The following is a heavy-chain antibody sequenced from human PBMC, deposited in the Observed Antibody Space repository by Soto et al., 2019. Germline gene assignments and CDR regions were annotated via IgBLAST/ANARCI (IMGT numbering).Heavy chain of an antibody. CDR2: ISYDGSNK. CDR1: GFTFSSYG. V-gene: IGHV3-30*03. J-gene: IGHJ4*02. D-gene: IGHD6-6*01. CDR3: ARDAYSSSLDY. Sequence: ESGGGVVQPGRSLRLSCAASGFTFSSYGMHWVRQAPGKGLEWVAVISYDGSNKYYADSVKGRFTISRDNSKNTLYLQMNSLRAEDTAVYYCARDAYSSSLDYWGQGTLVTVSS.